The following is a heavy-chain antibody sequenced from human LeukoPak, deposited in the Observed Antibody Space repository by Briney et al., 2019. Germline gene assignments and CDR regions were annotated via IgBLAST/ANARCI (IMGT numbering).Heavy chain of an antibody. D-gene: IGHD4-17*01. CDR1: GYTFTSYG. V-gene: IGHV1-18*01. Sequence: ASVKVSCKAPGYTFTSYGISWVRQAPGQGLEWMGWISAYNGNTNYAQKLQGRVTMTTDTSTSTAYMELRSLRSDDTAVYYCARANSYGDYRDPRTYMDVWGQGTTVTVSS. CDR3: ARANSYGDYRDPRTYMDV. CDR2: ISAYNGNT. J-gene: IGHJ6*02.